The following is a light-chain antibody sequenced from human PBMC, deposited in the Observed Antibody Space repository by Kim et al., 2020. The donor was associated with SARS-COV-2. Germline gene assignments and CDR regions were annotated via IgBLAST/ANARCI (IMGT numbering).Light chain of an antibody. V-gene: IGLV3-21*04. CDR3: QVWDSCSVHRI. CDR1: KIGSKS. J-gene: IGLJ1*01. CDR2: YDT. Sequence: SYELTQPPSVSVAPGNTARITCGGDKIGSKSVHWYQQKAGQAPILVISYDTDRPSGIPARFSGSNSGHTASLTLSVVEAGDEADYYCQVWDSCSVHRIFG.